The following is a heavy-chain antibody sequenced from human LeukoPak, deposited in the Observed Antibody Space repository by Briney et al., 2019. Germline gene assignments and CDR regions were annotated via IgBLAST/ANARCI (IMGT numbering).Heavy chain of an antibody. CDR2: ISYDGSNK. V-gene: IGHV3-30-3*01. D-gene: IGHD6-19*01. Sequence: PGRSLRLSCAASGFTFSSYAMHWVRQAPGKGLEWVAVISYDGSNKYYADSVKGRFTISRDNSKNTLYLQMNSLRAEDTAVYYCARDPAQWLANFDYWGQGTLVTVSS. CDR3: ARDPAQWLANFDY. J-gene: IGHJ4*02. CDR1: GFTFSSYA.